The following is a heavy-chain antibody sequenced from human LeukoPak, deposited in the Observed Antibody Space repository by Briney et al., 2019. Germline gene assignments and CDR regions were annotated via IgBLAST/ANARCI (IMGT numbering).Heavy chain of an antibody. J-gene: IGHJ4*02. D-gene: IGHD6-19*01. V-gene: IGHV4-34*01. CDR1: GGSFSAYY. CDR3: ARETMLAGFASGLGFNY. Sequence: SETLSLTCAVYGGSFSAYYWTWLRQPPGVGLECIGEINHSGSTNYNPSLKSRVIISVDTSRNQFSLNLTSVTAADTATYYCARETMLAGFASGLGFNYWGQGILVIVSS. CDR2: INHSGST.